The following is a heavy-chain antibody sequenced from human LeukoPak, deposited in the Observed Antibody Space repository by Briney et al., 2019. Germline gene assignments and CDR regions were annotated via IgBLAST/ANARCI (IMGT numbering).Heavy chain of an antibody. V-gene: IGHV3-30*02. J-gene: IGHJ4*02. Sequence: GGSLRLSCAASGFTFRNYNMHWVRQPPGKGLEWVAFIRNDGGNKNYADSVKGRFTISRDNSKNTLYLQLGSLRAEDMAVYYCAKDSSGRATDYWGQGTLVTVSS. D-gene: IGHD5-12*01. CDR2: IRNDGGNK. CDR3: AKDSSGRATDY. CDR1: GFTFRNYN.